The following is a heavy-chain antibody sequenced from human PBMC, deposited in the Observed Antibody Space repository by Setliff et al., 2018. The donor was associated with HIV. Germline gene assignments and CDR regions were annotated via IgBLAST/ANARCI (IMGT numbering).Heavy chain of an antibody. CDR1: GGTFKTDV. V-gene: IGHV1-69*13. CDR2: ITPVFGTA. Sequence: SVKVSCKASGGTFKTDVISWVRQAPGQGLEWMGGITPVFGTANYAQKFQGRVTIIADESTSTAYMEISNLRAEDTAVYYCARGSLLRRTVSNLFETVDYWDYYLDVWGKGTTVTVSS. J-gene: IGHJ6*03. CDR3: ARGSLLRRTVSNLFETVDYWDYYLDV. D-gene: IGHD4-17*01.